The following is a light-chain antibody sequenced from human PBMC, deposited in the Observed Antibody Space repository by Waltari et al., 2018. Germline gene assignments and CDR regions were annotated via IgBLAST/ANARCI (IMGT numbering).Light chain of an antibody. Sequence: QSALTQPASVSGSPGQSITISCTGTSSDVGSYNLVSWYQHHPGKAPKVMIYEGSERPAGVSNRFSGSKSGNTASLTLSGLQAEDEADYYCGSYAGSSPPVVFGGGTKLTVL. CDR2: EGS. CDR1: SSDVGSYNL. CDR3: GSYAGSSPPVV. J-gene: IGLJ2*01. V-gene: IGLV2-23*01.